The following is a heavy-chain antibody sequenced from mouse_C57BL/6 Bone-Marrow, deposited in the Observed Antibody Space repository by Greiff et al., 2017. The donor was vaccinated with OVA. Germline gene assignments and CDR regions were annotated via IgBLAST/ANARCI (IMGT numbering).Heavy chain of an antibody. CDR2: IDPENGDT. Sequence: VQLQQSGAELVRPGASVKLSCTASGFNIKDDYMHWVKQRPEQGLEWIGWIDPENGDTEYASKFQGKATITADTSSNTAYLQLSSLTSEDTAVYYFTTPGNYLSWFAYWGQGTLVTVSA. V-gene: IGHV14-4*01. D-gene: IGHD2-1*01. CDR1: GFNIKDDY. CDR3: TTPGNYLSWFAY. J-gene: IGHJ3*01.